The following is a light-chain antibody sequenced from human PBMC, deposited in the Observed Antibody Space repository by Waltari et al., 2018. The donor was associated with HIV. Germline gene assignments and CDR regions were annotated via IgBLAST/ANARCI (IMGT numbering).Light chain of an antibody. CDR1: HSISTW. J-gene: IGKJ4*01. CDR3: QQYNSYPLT. CDR2: EAS. Sequence: DIQMTQPPSTLSASVGDRVTITCRASHSISTWLAWYQQKPGKAPKLLISEASSLESGVPSRFSGSGSGTEFTLTINSLQPDDFATYCCQQYNSYPLTFGGGTKVEIK. V-gene: IGKV1-5*03.